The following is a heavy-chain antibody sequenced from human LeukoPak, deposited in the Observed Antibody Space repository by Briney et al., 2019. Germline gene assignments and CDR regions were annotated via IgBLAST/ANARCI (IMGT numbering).Heavy chain of an antibody. CDR3: ARVTPDYYDSSGLAPYYYYYMDV. D-gene: IGHD3-22*01. Sequence: GESLKISCKGSGYSFTSYWIGWVRQMPGKGLEWMGIIYPGDSDTRYSPSFQGQVTISADKSISTAYLQWSSLKASDTATYYCARVTPDYYDSSGLAPYYYYYMDVWGKGTTVTVSS. CDR1: GYSFTSYW. CDR2: IYPGDSDT. V-gene: IGHV5-51*01. J-gene: IGHJ6*03.